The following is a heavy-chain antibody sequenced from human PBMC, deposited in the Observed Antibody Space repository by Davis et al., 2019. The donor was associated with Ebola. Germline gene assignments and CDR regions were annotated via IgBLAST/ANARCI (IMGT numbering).Heavy chain of an antibody. CDR2: IKQDGSEK. D-gene: IGHD5-18*01. CDR3: ATDTAMVYYYGMDV. J-gene: IGHJ6*02. CDR1: GFTFSSYW. Sequence: GESLKISCAASGFTFSSYWMSWVRQAPGKGLEWVANIKQDGSEKYYVDSVKGRFTISRDNAKNSLYLQMNSLRAEDTAVYYCATDTAMVYYYGMDVWGQGTTVTVSS. V-gene: IGHV3-7*03.